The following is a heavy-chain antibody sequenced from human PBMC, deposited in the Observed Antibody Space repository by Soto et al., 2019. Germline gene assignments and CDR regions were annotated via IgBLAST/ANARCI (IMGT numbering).Heavy chain of an antibody. J-gene: IGHJ4*02. Sequence: ASVKVSCKASGYTFTSYDINWVRQATGQGLEWMGWMNPNSGNTGYAQKFQGRVTMTRNTSISTAYMELSSLRSEDTAVYYCAALDITIFGEGDYWGQGTLVTVSS. CDR1: GYTFTSYD. CDR3: AALDITIFGEGDY. CDR2: MNPNSGNT. D-gene: IGHD3-3*01. V-gene: IGHV1-8*01.